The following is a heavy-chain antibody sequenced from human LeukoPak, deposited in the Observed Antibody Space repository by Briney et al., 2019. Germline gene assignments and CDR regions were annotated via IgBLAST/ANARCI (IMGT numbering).Heavy chain of an antibody. CDR3: ARGKNYVDHVNWFDP. D-gene: IGHD3-16*01. CDR2: MSPNSGNT. V-gene: IGHV1-8*01. J-gene: IGHJ5*02. Sequence: ASVKVSCKASGYTFTSSDINWVRQASGQGLEWMGWMSPNSGNTGYAQKFQGRVTMTMNTSISTAYMELSSLRSEDTAVYYCARGKNYVDHVNWFDPWGQGTLVTVSS. CDR1: GYTFTSSD.